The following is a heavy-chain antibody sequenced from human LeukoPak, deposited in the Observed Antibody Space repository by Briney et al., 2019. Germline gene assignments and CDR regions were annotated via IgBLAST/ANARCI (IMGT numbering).Heavy chain of an antibody. CDR1: GYTFTSYY. V-gene: IGHV1-46*01. Sequence: ASVNVSCKASGYTFTSYYMHWVRQAPGQGLEWMGIINPSGGSTSYAQKFQGRVTMTRDTSTSTVYMELSSLRSEDTAVYYCASYYDFWSGYPYGMDVWGQGTTVTVSS. CDR3: ASYYDFWSGYPYGMDV. J-gene: IGHJ6*02. CDR2: INPSGGST. D-gene: IGHD3-3*01.